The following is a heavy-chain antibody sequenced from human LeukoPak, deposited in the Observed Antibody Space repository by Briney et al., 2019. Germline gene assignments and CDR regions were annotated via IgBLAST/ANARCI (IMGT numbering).Heavy chain of an antibody. CDR1: GGSFSGYY. D-gene: IGHD5-18*01. CDR3: ARIPGGDTAMVTDPADY. J-gene: IGHJ4*02. CDR2: INHSGST. V-gene: IGHV4-34*01. Sequence: SETLSLTCAVYGGSFSGYYWSWLRQPPGKGLEWIGEINHSGSTNCNPSLKSRVTISVDTSKNQFSLKLSSVTAADTAVYYCARIPGGDTAMVTDPADYWGQGTLVTVSS.